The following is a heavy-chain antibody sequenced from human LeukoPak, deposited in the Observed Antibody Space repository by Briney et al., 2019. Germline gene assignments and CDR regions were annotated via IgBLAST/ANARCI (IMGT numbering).Heavy chain of an antibody. J-gene: IGHJ4*02. CDR3: ARDRRGPFDY. CDR2: IKQGGSEK. CDR1: GFNFSSYW. D-gene: IGHD3-10*01. V-gene: IGHV3-7*03. Sequence: GGSLRLSCAASGFNFSSYWMSWVRPAPGKGLEWVANIKQGGSEKYYVDSVKGRFTISRDNAKNSLYLQMNSLRAEDTAVYYCARDRRGPFDYWGQGTLVTVSS.